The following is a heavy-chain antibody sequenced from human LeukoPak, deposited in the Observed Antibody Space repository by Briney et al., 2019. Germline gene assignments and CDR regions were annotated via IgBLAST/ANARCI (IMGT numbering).Heavy chain of an antibody. CDR3: TSTASTVTTMGYYFDY. CDR1: GLTFGDYA. J-gene: IGHJ4*02. D-gene: IGHD4-17*01. V-gene: IGHV3-49*03. Sequence: GRSLRLSCTASGLTFGDYAMSWFRQAPGKGLGWVGFIRSKAYGGTTEYAASVKGRFTISRDDSKSIAYLQMNSLKTEDTAVYYCTSTASTVTTMGYYFDYWGQGTLVTVSS. CDR2: IRSKAYGGTT.